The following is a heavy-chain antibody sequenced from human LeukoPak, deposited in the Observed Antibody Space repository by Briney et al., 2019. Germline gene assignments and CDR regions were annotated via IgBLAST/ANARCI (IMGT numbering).Heavy chain of an antibody. J-gene: IGHJ3*02. CDR2: ISSSGSTI. Sequence: GGSLRLSCAASGFTFSDYYMSWIRQAPGKGLEWVSYISSSGSTIYYADSVKGRFTISRDNAKNSLYLQMNSLRAEDTAVYYCARDYYDSSGYYSDAFDIWGQGTMVTVSS. V-gene: IGHV3-11*01. D-gene: IGHD3-22*01. CDR1: GFTFSDYY. CDR3: ARDYYDSSGYYSDAFDI.